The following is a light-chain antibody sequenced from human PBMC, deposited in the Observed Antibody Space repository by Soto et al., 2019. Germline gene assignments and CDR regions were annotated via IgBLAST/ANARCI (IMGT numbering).Light chain of an antibody. J-gene: IGLJ1*01. Sequence: QSVLTQPASMSRSPGQSITISCTGTSSDVGGYNYVSWYQHHPGKAPKLMIYDVSNRPSGVSNRFSGSKSGNTASLSISGLQPEDEADYYCSSYRTSNTRQIVCGTGTKVTVL. V-gene: IGLV2-14*03. CDR2: DVS. CDR1: SSDVGGYNY. CDR3: SSYRTSNTRQIV.